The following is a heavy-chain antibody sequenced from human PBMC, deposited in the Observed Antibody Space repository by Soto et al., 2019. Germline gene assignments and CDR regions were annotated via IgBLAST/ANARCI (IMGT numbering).Heavy chain of an antibody. J-gene: IGHJ6*02. Sequence: ASVKVSCKASGYTFTSYYMHWVRQAPGQGLEWMGIINPSGGSTSYAQKFQGRVTMTRDTSTSTVYMELSSLRSEDTAVYYCARDRATAAGNYFYSGMDAGGQRTTVTVS. CDR3: ARDRATAAGNYFYSGMDA. CDR1: GYTFTSYY. D-gene: IGHD6-25*01. V-gene: IGHV1-46*03. CDR2: INPSGGST.